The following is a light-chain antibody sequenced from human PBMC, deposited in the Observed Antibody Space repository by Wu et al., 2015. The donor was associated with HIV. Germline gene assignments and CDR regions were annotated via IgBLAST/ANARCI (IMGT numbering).Light chain of an antibody. Sequence: GKRAALSCRASQSVSDYLAWYQVKPGQPPRLLIYGASTRATGVPARFSGSGSGTEFTLTISNMQSADFAVYYCQQYNHWPRTFGQGTKVEIK. CDR3: QQYNHWPRT. CDR1: QSVSDY. CDR2: GAS. V-gene: IGKV3D-15*01. J-gene: IGKJ1*01.